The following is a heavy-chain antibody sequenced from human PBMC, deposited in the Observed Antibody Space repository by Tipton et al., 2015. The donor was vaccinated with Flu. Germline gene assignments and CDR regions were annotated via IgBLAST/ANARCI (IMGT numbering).Heavy chain of an antibody. CDR2: INGDGRST. J-gene: IGHJ1*01. Sequence: SLRLSCAASGFTFGTYWMHWVRQAPGKGLEWVSRINGDGRSTTYADSVKGRFSMSRDNAKDTLYLQMNSLRADDTAVYYCAREGGYCNSATCYKYFQHWGQGTLVTVYS. CDR3: AREGGYCNSATCYKYFQH. D-gene: IGHD2-2*02. V-gene: IGHV3-74*01. CDR1: GFTFGTYW.